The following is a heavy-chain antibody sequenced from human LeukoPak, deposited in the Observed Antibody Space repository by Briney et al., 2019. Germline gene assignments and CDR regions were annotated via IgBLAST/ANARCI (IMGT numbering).Heavy chain of an antibody. V-gene: IGHV4-34*01. CDR3: ARTRRIFPRNYYDSRPDAFDI. CDR1: GGSFSGYY. Sequence: SETLSLTCAVCGGSFSGYYWSWIRQPPGKGLEWIGEINHSGSTNYNPSLKSRVTISVDTSKNQFSLKLSSVTAADTAVYYCARTRRIFPRNYYDSRPDAFDIWGQGTMVTVSS. D-gene: IGHD3-22*01. CDR2: INHSGST. J-gene: IGHJ3*02.